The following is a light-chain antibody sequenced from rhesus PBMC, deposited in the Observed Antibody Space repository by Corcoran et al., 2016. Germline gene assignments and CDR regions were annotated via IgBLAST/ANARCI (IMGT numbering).Light chain of an antibody. CDR3: QQYSDWPLT. CDR2: GAS. Sequence: EIVMTQSPATLSLSPGETATLSCRASESVGSYLAWYQQKPGQVSRLLLYGASSRATGIPDRFSGRGSGTDFTLTISSLEPEDVAVYNCQQYSDWPLTFGGGTKVEIK. CDR1: ESVGSY. V-gene: IGKV3S9*01. J-gene: IGKJ4*01.